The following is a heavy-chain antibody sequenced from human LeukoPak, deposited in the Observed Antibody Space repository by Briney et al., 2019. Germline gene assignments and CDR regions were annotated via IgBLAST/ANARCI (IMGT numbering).Heavy chain of an antibody. Sequence: PGGSLRLSCAASGFTFSNAWMNWVRQAPGKGLEWVGRIKSKTDGGTTDYAAPVKGRFTISRDDSKNTLYLQMNSLRTEDTAVYYCTTDAGNYYDSSGFGYWGQGTLVTVSS. CDR2: IKSKTDGGTT. D-gene: IGHD3-22*01. CDR3: TTDAGNYYDSSGFGY. CDR1: GFTFSNAW. J-gene: IGHJ4*02. V-gene: IGHV3-15*07.